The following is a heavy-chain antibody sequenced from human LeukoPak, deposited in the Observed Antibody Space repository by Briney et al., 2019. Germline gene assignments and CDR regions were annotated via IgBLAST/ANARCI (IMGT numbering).Heavy chain of an antibody. Sequence: ASVKVSCKASGYTLTSYYMHWVRQAPGQGLEWVGIINPSGGSTSYAQKFQGRVTMTRDTSTSTVYMELSSLRSEDTAVYYCARAWKGASAGYYYGMDVWGQGTTVTVSS. CDR3: ARAWKGASAGYYYGMDV. D-gene: IGHD1-1*01. J-gene: IGHJ6*02. CDR1: GYTLTSYY. V-gene: IGHV1-46*01. CDR2: INPSGGST.